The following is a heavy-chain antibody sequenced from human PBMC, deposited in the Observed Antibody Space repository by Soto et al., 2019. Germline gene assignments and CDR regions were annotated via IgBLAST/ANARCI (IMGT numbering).Heavy chain of an antibody. CDR1: GFTFSSYA. CDR3: ARDDDFWSGYYSFGLAAY. Sequence: GGSLRLSCAASGFTFSSYAMHWVRQAPGKGLEWVAVISYDGSNKYYADSVKGRFTISRDNSKNTLYLQMNSLRAEDTAVYYCARDDDFWSGYYSFGLAAYWGQGTLVTVSS. V-gene: IGHV3-30-3*01. CDR2: ISYDGSNK. J-gene: IGHJ4*02. D-gene: IGHD3-3*01.